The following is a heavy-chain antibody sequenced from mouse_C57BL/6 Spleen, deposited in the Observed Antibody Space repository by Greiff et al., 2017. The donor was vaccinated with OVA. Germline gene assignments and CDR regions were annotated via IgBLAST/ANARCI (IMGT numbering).Heavy chain of an antibody. CDR3: ARDSPRFAY. CDR2: ISSGSSTI. J-gene: IGHJ3*01. CDR1: GFTFSDYG. Sequence: EVQLVESGGGLVKPGGSLKLSCAASGFTFSDYGMHWVRQAPEKGLEWVAYISSGSSTIYYADTVKGRFTISRDNAKNTLFLQMTSLRSEDTAMYYCARDSPRFAYWGQGTLVTVSA. V-gene: IGHV5-17*01.